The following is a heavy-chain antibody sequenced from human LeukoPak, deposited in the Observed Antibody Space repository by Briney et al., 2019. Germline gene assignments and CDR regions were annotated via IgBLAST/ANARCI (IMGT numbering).Heavy chain of an antibody. V-gene: IGHV3-23*01. CDR2: ISGSGGST. Sequence: PGGSLRLSCAASGFTFSSYAMSWVRQAPGKGLEWVSAISGSGGSTYYADSVKGRFTISRDNSKTPLYLQMNGLRAEDTAVYYCAKDGEGGEYSSGWYFDYWGQGTLVTVSS. CDR1: GFTFSSYA. CDR3: AKDGEGGEYSSGWYFDY. D-gene: IGHD6-19*01. J-gene: IGHJ4*02.